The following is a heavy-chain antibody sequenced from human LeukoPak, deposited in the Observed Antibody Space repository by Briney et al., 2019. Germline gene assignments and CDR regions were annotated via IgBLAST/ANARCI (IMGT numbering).Heavy chain of an antibody. CDR2: IKQDGSET. CDR1: GFSFIDYW. D-gene: IGHD3-10*01. CDR3: ARVARGDYYYYYMDV. V-gene: IGHV3-7*01. J-gene: IGHJ6*03. Sequence: GGSLRLSCAASGFSFIDYWMTWVRQAPGKGLEWVGNIKQDGSETYYVDSVKGRFTISRDNAKNSLYLQMNSLRAEDTALYYCARVARGDYYYYYMDVWGKGTTVTVSS.